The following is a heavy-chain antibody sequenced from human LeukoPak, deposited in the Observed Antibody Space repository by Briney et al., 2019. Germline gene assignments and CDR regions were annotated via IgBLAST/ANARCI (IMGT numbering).Heavy chain of an antibody. V-gene: IGHV5-51*01. J-gene: IGHJ4*02. CDR3: ARRQGCSSTSCPPDS. Sequence: GASLKISCRGSGYSFTTYWIGGVRQMPGRGLEWMGIIYPGDSDTRYSPSFQGQATMSVDKSSNTASLQWSSLKASDTAMYYCARRQGCSSTSCPPDSWGQGTLVTVSS. CDR2: IYPGDSDT. D-gene: IGHD2-2*01. CDR1: GYSFTTYW.